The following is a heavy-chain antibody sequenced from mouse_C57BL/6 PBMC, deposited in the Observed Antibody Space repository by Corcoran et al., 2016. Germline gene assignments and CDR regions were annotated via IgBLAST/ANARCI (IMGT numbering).Heavy chain of an antibody. D-gene: IGHD2-3*01. CDR3: ARSALIYDGYYGYFDV. CDR2: IYPRDGST. V-gene: IGHV1-85*01. CDR1: GYTFTSYD. Sequence: QVQLQQSGPELVKPGASVKLSCKASGYTFTSYDINWVKQRPGQGLEWIGWIYPRDGSTKYNEKFKGKATLTVDTSSSTAYMELHSLTSEDSAVYFCARSALIYDGYYGYFDVWGTGTTVTVSS. J-gene: IGHJ1*03.